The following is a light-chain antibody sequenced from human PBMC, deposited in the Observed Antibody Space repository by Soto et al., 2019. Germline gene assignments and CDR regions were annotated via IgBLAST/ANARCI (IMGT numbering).Light chain of an antibody. CDR2: AAS. Sequence: DIQMTQSPSSLAASVGDRVTITCRASQRISSYLNWYQQKPGKAPKLLIYAASSLQSGVPSRFSGSGSGTDFTLIINRLDPEDSAVYYCQHNGRSFGQGTRLEIK. CDR1: QRISSY. J-gene: IGKJ5*01. CDR3: QHNGRS. V-gene: IGKV1-39*01.